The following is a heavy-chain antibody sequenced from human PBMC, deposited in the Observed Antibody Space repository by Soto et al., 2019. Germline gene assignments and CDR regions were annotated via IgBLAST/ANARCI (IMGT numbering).Heavy chain of an antibody. D-gene: IGHD6-19*01. Sequence: PGGSLRLSCAASGFTFSSYAMHWVRQAPGKGLEWVAVISYDGSNKYYADSVKGRFTISRDNSKSTLYLQMNSLRAEDTAVYYCARVMLYSSGWYQLPYYYYGMDVWGQGTTVTVSS. CDR1: GFTFSSYA. CDR3: ARVMLYSSGWYQLPYYYYGMDV. V-gene: IGHV3-30-3*01. CDR2: ISYDGSNK. J-gene: IGHJ6*02.